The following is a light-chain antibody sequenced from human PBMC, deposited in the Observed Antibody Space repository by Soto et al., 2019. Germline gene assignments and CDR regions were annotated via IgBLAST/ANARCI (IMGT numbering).Light chain of an antibody. CDR3: CSYAGSSTPYV. CDR2: DVN. CDR1: SNDVGRFDY. J-gene: IGLJ1*01. Sequence: QAVLTQPRTVSGSPGQSVTISCTGTSNDVGRFDYVSWYQQHPGKAPKVIIYDVNERPSGVPNPFSGSKSGNTASLTISGLQADDEADYYCCSYAGSSTPYVFGTGTKVTVL. V-gene: IGLV2-11*01.